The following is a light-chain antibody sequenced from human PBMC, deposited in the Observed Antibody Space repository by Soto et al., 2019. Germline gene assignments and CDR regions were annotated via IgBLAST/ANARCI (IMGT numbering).Light chain of an antibody. CDR2: EVS. CDR1: SSDVGSYNL. CDR3: CSYAGSRV. Sequence: QSALTQPASVSGSPGQSITISCTGTSSDVGSYNLVSWYQQHPGKAPKLMIYEVSKRPSGVSNRFSGSKSGNTASLTSSGVQAEDEADYYCCSYAGSRVFGGGTKLTV. V-gene: IGLV2-23*02. J-gene: IGLJ3*02.